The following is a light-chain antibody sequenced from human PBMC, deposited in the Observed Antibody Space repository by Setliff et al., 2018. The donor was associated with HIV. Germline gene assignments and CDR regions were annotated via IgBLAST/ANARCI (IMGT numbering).Light chain of an antibody. J-gene: IGLJ1*01. CDR2: DVD. CDR1: TSDIGAYTY. CDR3: SSYINTFI. V-gene: IGLV2-14*03. Sequence: QSVLTQPASVSGSPGQSITLSCTGTTSDIGAYTYVSWYRQHPGKAPQLIIYDVDKRPSGVSNRFSGSKSGNTASLTISGLQAEDEADYFCSSYINTFIFGGGTKVTVL.